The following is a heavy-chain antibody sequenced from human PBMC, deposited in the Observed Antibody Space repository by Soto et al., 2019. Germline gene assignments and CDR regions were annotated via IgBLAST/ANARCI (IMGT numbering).Heavy chain of an antibody. V-gene: IGHV4-34*01. J-gene: IGHJ4*02. CDR3: GRAGRTPMVIAY. CDR1: GAPLSGYY. D-gene: IGHD5-18*01. Sequence: QVQLQQWGAGLLKPSESLSLTCAVYGAPLSGYYWSWIRQSPGKGLEWIGEINHVGHTSYNPSLKSRVIISVDTAKMQFSLKLTSVTAADTAVYYCGRAGRTPMVIAYWGQGTLVTVSS. CDR2: INHVGHT.